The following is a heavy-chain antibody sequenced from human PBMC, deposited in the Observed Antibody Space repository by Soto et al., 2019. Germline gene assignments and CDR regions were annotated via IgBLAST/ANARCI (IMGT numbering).Heavy chain of an antibody. D-gene: IGHD2-2*01. Sequence: AETPSLTCAVCGWSFCDSYWTWIRQPPGKGLEWIGEINHSGSTNYNPSLESRVTMSVDLTKNQFSPKLNSVTAADTAVYHCARVARCFSTNCYGFPSYWGQGTPVTVSS. J-gene: IGHJ4*02. V-gene: IGHV4-34*01. CDR2: INHSGST. CDR3: ARVARCFSTNCYGFPSY. CDR1: GWSFCDSY.